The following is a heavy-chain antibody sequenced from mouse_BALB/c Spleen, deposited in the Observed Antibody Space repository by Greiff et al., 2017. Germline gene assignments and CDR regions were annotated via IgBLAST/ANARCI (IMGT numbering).Heavy chain of an antibody. J-gene: IGHJ4*01. V-gene: IGHV1-18*01. D-gene: IGHD2-1*01. Sequence: EVKLMESGPELVKPGASMKISCKASGYSFTGYTMNWVKQSHGKNLEWIGLINPYNGGTSYNQKFKGKATLTVDKSSSTAYMELLSLTSEDSAVYYCAREFYYGNYGYAMDYWGQGTSVTVSS. CDR2: INPYNGGT. CDR1: GYSFTGYT. CDR3: AREFYYGNYGYAMDY.